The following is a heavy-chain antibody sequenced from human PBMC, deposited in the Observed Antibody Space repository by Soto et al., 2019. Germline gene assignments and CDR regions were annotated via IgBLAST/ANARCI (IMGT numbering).Heavy chain of an antibody. J-gene: IGHJ4*02. V-gene: IGHV3-23*01. CDR2: ISGSGGST. D-gene: IGHD2-15*01. CDR3: AKVRRRCSGGSCYSEPLYYFDY. Sequence: PGGSLRLSCAASGFTFSSYAMSWVRQAPGKGLEWVSAISGSGGSTYYADSVKGRFTISRDNSKNTLYLQMNSLRAEDTAVYYCAKVRRRCSGGSCYSEPLYYFDYWGQGTLVTVSS. CDR1: GFTFSSYA.